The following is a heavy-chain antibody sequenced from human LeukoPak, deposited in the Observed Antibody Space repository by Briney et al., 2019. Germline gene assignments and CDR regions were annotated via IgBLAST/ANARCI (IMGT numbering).Heavy chain of an antibody. CDR1: GGSISSGGYY. D-gene: IGHD6-13*01. J-gene: IGHJ4*02. CDR2: IYYSGST. Sequence: SETLSLTCTVSGGSISSGGYYWSWIRQHPGKGLEWIGYIYYSGSTYYNPSLKSRVSISVGTSKNQFSLKVNSVTDADTVVYYCARGGSSWYQPGYFDSWGQGTLVTVSS. V-gene: IGHV4-31*03. CDR3: ARGGSSWYQPGYFDS.